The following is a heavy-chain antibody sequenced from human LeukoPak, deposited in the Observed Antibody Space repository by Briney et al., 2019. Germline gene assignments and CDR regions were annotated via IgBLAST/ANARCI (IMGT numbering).Heavy chain of an antibody. J-gene: IGHJ3*02. CDR2: ILYVGVNK. Sequence: PGGSLTLSCAASGVTFSSYSRHWVRQSPGKGLEWVADILYVGVNKYYANPVKGLCTISRDSTKNTLYLQMNRLRADDTAVYDCARAGDYYDSSGYWGNACDIWGQGTKVTVSS. D-gene: IGHD3-22*01. V-gene: IGHV3-30-3*01. CDR1: GVTFSSYS. CDR3: ARAGDYYDSSGYWGNACDI.